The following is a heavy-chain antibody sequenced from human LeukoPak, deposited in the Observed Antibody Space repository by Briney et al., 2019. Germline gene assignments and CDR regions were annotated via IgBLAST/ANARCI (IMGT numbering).Heavy chain of an antibody. V-gene: IGHV3-7*01. D-gene: IGHD2-15*01. J-gene: IGHJ4*02. Sequence: GGSLRLSCAASGFTFSSYWMRGVRQAPGKGLEWVANIKQDGSEKNYVDSVKGRFTISRDNGKNALYLLMNSLRAEDTAVYYCAREGVVAAGDYWGQGTLVTVSS. CDR2: IKQDGSEK. CDR3: AREGVVAAGDY. CDR1: GFTFSSYW.